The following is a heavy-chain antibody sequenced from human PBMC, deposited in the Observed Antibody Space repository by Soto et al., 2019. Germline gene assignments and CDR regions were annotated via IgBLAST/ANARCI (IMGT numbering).Heavy chain of an antibody. Sequence: ASVKVSCKASGYTFTSYYMHWVRQAPGQGLEWMGIINPSGGSTSYAQKFQGRVTMTRDTSTSTAYMELRSLRSDDTAVYYCARDRGGGGDYAPYDYWGQGTQVTVSS. CDR2: INPSGGST. J-gene: IGHJ4*02. V-gene: IGHV1-46*01. D-gene: IGHD4-17*01. CDR3: ARDRGGGGDYAPYDY. CDR1: GYTFTSYY.